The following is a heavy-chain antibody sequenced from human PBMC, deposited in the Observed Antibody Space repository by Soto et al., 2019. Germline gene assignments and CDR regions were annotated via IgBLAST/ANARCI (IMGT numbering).Heavy chain of an antibody. V-gene: IGHV4-59*01. J-gene: IGHJ4*02. CDR3: ARQTTVVPKYYFDY. D-gene: IGHD4-17*01. CDR2: IYYSGST. Sequence: SETLSLTCTVSGGSISSYYWSWIRQPPGKGLEWIGYIYYSGSTNYNPSLKSRVTISVDTSKNQFSLKLSSVTAADTAVYYCARQTTVVPKYYFDYWGQGTLVTVSS. CDR1: GGSISSYY.